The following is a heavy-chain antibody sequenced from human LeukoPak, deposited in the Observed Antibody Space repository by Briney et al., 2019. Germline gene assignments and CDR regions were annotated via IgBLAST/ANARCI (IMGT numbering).Heavy chain of an antibody. V-gene: IGHV3-30*18. J-gene: IGHJ4*02. D-gene: IGHD3-10*01. Sequence: GGSLRLSCAASGFTFSRYGMHWVRQAPGKGLEWVAVMSYDGSKKYYVDSVKGRFIISRDNSKNTLYLEMNSLRAEDTAVYCCAKDSKGSGSYDYGVGASLDYWGQGVPVTVSS. CDR3: AKDSKGSGSYDYGVGASLDY. CDR2: MSYDGSKK. CDR1: GFTFSRYG.